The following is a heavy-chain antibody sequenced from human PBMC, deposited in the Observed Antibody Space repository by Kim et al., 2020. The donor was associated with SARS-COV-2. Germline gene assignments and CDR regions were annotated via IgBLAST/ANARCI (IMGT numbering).Heavy chain of an antibody. CDR1: GYTFTGYY. V-gene: IGHV1-69*13. CDR2: IIPIFGTA. Sequence: SVKVSCKASGYTFTGYYMRWVRQAPGQGLEWMGGIIPIFGTANYAQKFQGRVTITADESTSTAYMELSSLRSEDTAVYYCARDVDYGGNSDWFDPWGQG. J-gene: IGHJ5*02. D-gene: IGHD4-17*01. CDR3: ARDVDYGGNSDWFDP.